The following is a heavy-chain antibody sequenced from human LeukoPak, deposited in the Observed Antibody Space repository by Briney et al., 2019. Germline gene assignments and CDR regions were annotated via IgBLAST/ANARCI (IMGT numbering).Heavy chain of an antibody. Sequence: PGGSLRLSCAASGFTFSSYGMDWVRQAPGKGLEWVSFIGYDGGNKYYGDFVKGRFTISRDNSMNTLYLQMNSLRAEDTALYYCAKSRGYNYDFDAFDVWGQGTMVTVSS. D-gene: IGHD5-18*01. CDR3: AKSRGYNYDFDAFDV. V-gene: IGHV3-30*02. CDR1: GFTFSSYG. CDR2: IGYDGGNK. J-gene: IGHJ3*01.